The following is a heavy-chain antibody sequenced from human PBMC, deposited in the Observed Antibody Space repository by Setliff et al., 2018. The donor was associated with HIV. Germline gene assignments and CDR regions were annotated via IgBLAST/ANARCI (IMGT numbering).Heavy chain of an antibody. CDR3: ARSRYQLLYDMDV. CDR1: GYTFTKCD. J-gene: IGHJ6*02. V-gene: IGHV1-8*03. CDR2: MNPNSGNA. D-gene: IGHD2-2*02. Sequence: ASVKVSCKASGYTFTKCDINWVRQATGQGLEWMGWMNPNSGNAEYAQRFQGRVTLTRNTSISTAYMELSSLTSEDTAVYFCARSRYQLLYDMDVWGQGTTVTVSS.